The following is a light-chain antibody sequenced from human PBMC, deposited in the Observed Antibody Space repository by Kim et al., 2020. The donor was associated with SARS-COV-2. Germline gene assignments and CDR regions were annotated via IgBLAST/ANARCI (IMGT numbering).Light chain of an antibody. Sequence: DIQMTQSPSSLSASVGDRVTITCRAGQSIRSYLNWYQQRPGRAPTVLIYAASYLQSGVPSRFSGSGSGTDFTLTISSLQPEDFATYYCQQSYTTPYTFGPGTKVDIK. V-gene: IGKV1-39*01. J-gene: IGKJ2*01. CDR1: QSIRSY. CDR2: AAS. CDR3: QQSYTTPYT.